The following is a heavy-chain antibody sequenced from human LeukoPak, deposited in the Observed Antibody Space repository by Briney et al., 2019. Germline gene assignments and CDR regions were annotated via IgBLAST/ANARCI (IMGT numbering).Heavy chain of an antibody. V-gene: IGHV3-9*01. J-gene: IGHJ5*02. CDR2: ISWNSGSI. CDR1: GFTFSSSA. CDR3: AKDVQTIGYCSSTSCYPTGGFDP. D-gene: IGHD2-2*01. Sequence: GGSLRLSCAASGFTFSSSAMSWVRQAPGKGLEWVSGISWNSGSIGYADSVKGRFTISRDNAKNSLYLQMNSLRAEDTALYYCAKDVQTIGYCSSTSCYPTGGFDPWGQGTLVTVSS.